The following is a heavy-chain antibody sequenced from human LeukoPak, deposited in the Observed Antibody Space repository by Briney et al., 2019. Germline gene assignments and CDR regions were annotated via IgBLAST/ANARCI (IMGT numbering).Heavy chain of an antibody. V-gene: IGHV4-4*08. J-gene: IGHJ4*02. CDR1: GSSISPYF. Sequence: SETLSLTCTVSGSSISPYFWSWIRQPPGKGLEWIGYVYTDGSTKYNPSLKSRVTISLDTSKNQLSLKLSSVTAADTAVYYCARRQIYFDYWGQGTLVTVSS. CDR3: ARRQIYFDY. CDR2: VYTDGST.